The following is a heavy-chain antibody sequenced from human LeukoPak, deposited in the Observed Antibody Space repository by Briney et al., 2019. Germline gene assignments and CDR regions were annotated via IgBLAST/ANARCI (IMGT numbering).Heavy chain of an antibody. CDR3: ARFLVVPAAIYYYYYGMDV. V-gene: IGHV3-33*01. J-gene: IGHJ6*02. CDR1: GFTFSSYG. CDR2: IWYDGSNK. Sequence: GGSLRLSCAASGFTFSSYGMHWVRQAPGKGLEWVAVIWYDGSNKYYADSVKGRFTISRGNSKNTLYLQMNSLRAEDTAVYYCARFLVVPAAIYYYYYGMDVWGQGTTVTVSS. D-gene: IGHD2-2*01.